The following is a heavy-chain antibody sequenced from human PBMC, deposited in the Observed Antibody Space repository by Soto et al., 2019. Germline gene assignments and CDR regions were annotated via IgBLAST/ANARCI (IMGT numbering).Heavy chain of an antibody. J-gene: IGHJ4*02. CDR3: ARGLGYSYGIDY. D-gene: IGHD5-18*01. CDR2: IWYDGSNK. V-gene: IGHV3-33*08. CDR1: GFTVSSNY. Sequence: GGSLRLSCAASGFTVSSNYMSWVRQAPGKGLEWVSVIWYDGSNKYYADSVKGRFTISRDNSKNTLYLQMNSLRAEDTAVYYCARGLGYSYGIDYWGQGTLVTVSS.